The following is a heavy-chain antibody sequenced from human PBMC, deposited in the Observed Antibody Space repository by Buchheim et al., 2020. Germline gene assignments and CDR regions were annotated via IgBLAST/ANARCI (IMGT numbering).Heavy chain of an antibody. J-gene: IGHJ4*02. CDR1: GFTFSNYA. Sequence: QVQLVESGGGVVQPGRSLRLSCAASGFTFSNYAMHWVRQAPGKGLEWVALISFDGSNKYYAASVEGRFTISRDNSKNTLYLQMNSLRAEDTAVYYCARDAGYYLYYFDCWGQGTL. V-gene: IGHV3-30-3*01. D-gene: IGHD3-22*01. CDR3: ARDAGYYLYYFDC. CDR2: ISFDGSNK.